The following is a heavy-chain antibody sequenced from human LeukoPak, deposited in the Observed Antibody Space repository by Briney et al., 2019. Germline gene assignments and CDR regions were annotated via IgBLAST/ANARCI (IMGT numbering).Heavy chain of an antibody. Sequence: GGSLRLSCAASEFSVGSNYMTWVRQAPGKGLEWVSLIYSGGSTYYADSVKGRFTISRDNSKNTLYLQMSSLRAEDTAMYYCAKSRYSSASYYFDYWGQGSLVTVSS. CDR2: IYSGGST. CDR1: EFSVGSNY. V-gene: IGHV3-53*01. D-gene: IGHD6-19*01. J-gene: IGHJ4*02. CDR3: AKSRYSSASYYFDY.